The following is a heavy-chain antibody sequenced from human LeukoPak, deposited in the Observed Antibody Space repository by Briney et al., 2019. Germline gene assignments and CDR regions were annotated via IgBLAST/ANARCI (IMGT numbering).Heavy chain of an antibody. CDR3: AKNNGWFHLAQ. CDR2: IKNDGSET. Sequence: GGSLRLSCAVSGFNFRDHWMDWVRQAPGKGLEWVGHIKNDGSETYYLDSLKGRFSISRDNTNNALYLQMNSLRAEDTAVYYCAKNNGWFHLAQWGQGALVTVSS. D-gene: IGHD6-19*01. V-gene: IGHV3-7*03. CDR1: GFNFRDHW. J-gene: IGHJ4*02.